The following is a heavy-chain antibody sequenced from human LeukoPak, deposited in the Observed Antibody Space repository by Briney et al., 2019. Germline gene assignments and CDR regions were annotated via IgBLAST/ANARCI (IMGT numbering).Heavy chain of an antibody. CDR3: ARDRAILTGLRYYFDY. CDR1: GYTFTGYY. CDR2: INSNSGGT. Sequence: ASVKVSCKASGYTFTGYYMHWVRQAPGQGLEWMGWINSNSGGTNYAQKLQGRVTMTTDTSTSTAYMELRSLRSDDTAVYYCARDRAILTGLRYYFDYWGQGTLVTVSS. J-gene: IGHJ4*02. V-gene: IGHV1-2*02. D-gene: IGHD3-9*01.